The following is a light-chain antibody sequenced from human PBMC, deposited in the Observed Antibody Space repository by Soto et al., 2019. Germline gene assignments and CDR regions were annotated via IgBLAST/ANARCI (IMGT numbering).Light chain of an antibody. CDR1: SSNIGNNY. CDR2: ENN. J-gene: IGLJ1*01. Sequence: TQPPSVSAAPGQKVPITCAGSSSNIGNNYVSWYQQLPGTAPKLLIYENNKRPSGIPDRFSGSKSGTSATLGITGLQTGDEADYYCGTWDSSLSAGWVFGTGTKVTVL. CDR3: GTWDSSLSAGWV. V-gene: IGLV1-51*02.